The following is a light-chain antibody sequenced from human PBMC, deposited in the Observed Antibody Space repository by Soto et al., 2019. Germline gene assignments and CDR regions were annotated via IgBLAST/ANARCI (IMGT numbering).Light chain of an antibody. CDR2: WAS. CDR3: QQYYSTPLT. V-gene: IGKV4-1*01. CDR1: QSVLYNSNNKNH. Sequence: DIVMTQSPDSLAVSLGERATINCKSSQSVLYNSNNKNHLAWYQQKSGQPPKLLIYWASTRESGVPDRFSGSGSGTDFTLTISSLQAEDVAVYYCQQYYSTPLTFGGGTKVEIK. J-gene: IGKJ4*01.